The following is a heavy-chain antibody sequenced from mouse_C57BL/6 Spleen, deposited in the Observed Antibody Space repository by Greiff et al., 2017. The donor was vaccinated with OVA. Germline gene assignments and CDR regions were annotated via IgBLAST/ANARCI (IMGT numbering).Heavy chain of an antibody. V-gene: IGHV14-2*01. CDR3: AGGYWYFDV. J-gene: IGHJ1*03. Sequence: VQLQLSGAELVKPGVSVKLFCPASGFNIKDYYMHWVKQRNEKGLEGFGRIDPEDGETKYAPNFQGKATITADTSSNTAYLQHSSLTSEDTAVYYCAGGYWYFDVWGTGTTDTVSS. CDR1: GFNIKDYY. CDR2: IDPEDGET.